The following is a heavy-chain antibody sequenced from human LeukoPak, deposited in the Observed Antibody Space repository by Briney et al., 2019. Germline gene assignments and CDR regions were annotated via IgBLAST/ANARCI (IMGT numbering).Heavy chain of an antibody. CDR3: AKDYYDSSGYRLFDY. J-gene: IGHJ4*02. V-gene: IGHV3-53*01. Sequence: PGGSLRLSCAASGFTVSSNYMSWVRQAPGKGLEWVSVIYSGGSTYYADSVKGRFTISRDNSKNTLYLQMNSLRAEDTAVYYCAKDYYDSSGYRLFDYWGQGTLVTVSS. D-gene: IGHD3-22*01. CDR1: GFTVSSNY. CDR2: IYSGGST.